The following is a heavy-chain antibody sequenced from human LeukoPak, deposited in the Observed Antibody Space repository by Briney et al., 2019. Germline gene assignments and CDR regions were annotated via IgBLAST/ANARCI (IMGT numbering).Heavy chain of an antibody. D-gene: IGHD6-13*01. CDR3: ARVQGRPKYSSSSFDY. CDR1: GYTFTGYY. CDR2: INPNSGGT. V-gene: IGHV1-2*02. J-gene: IGHJ4*02. Sequence: ASVKVFCKASGYTFTGYYMHWVRQASGQGLEWMGWINPNSGGTNYAQTFQGRVTMTRDTSISTAYMELSRLRSDDTAVYYCARVQGRPKYSSSSFDYWGQGTLVTVSS.